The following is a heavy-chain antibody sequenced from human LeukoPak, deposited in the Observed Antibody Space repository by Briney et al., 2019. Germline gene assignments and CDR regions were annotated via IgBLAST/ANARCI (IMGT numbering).Heavy chain of an antibody. Sequence: ASVKVSCKPAGYTLINNTMHWVRQAPGQGLEWMGWIDVGSGKTKYSKRFQHRVTILSDTPATTAYMELSSLRSEDTAVYYCARGGGSYYLDYFDYWGQGTLVTVSS. CDR2: IDVGSGKT. CDR3: ARGGGSYYLDYFDY. V-gene: IGHV1-3*01. D-gene: IGHD1-26*01. J-gene: IGHJ4*02. CDR1: GYTLINNT.